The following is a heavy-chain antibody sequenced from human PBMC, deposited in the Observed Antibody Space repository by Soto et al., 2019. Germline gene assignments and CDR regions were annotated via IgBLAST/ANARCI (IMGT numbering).Heavy chain of an antibody. J-gene: IGHJ5*02. V-gene: IGHV1-69*06. CDR1: GGTFSSYA. D-gene: IGHD3-3*01. CDR2: IIPIFGTA. CDR3: AREAPGYYDFWSGYPPFDP. Sequence: SVKVSCKASGGTFSSYAVSWVRQAPGQGLEWMGGIIPIFGTANYAQKFQGRVTITADKSTSTAYMELSSLRSEDTAVYYCAREAPGYYDFWSGYPPFDPWGQGTLVTVSS.